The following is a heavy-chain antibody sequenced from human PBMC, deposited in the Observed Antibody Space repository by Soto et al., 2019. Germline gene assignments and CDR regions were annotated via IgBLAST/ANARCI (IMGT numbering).Heavy chain of an antibody. V-gene: IGHV3-30*18. CDR3: AKGAVTSSLYYFDY. D-gene: IGHD4-17*01. CDR2: ISYDGSEK. J-gene: IGHJ4*02. Sequence: QVQLVESGGGVVQPGRSLRLSCAASGFTFSSYGMHWVRQAPGKGLEWVAIISYDGSEKYYAGSVKGRFTISRDNSKNTPYLQMNSLRAEDTAVYYCAKGAVTSSLYYFDYWGQGTLVTVSS. CDR1: GFTFSSYG.